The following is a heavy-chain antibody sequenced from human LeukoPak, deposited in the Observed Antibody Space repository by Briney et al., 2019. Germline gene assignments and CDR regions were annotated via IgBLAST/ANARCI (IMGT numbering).Heavy chain of an antibody. CDR2: ISSSGTYI. J-gene: IGHJ4*02. CDR1: GFTFSSYS. D-gene: IGHD1-1*01. CDR3: ARDYAWNSVVDY. V-gene: IGHV3-21*01. Sequence: PGGSPRLSCGASGFTFSSYSMNWVRQAPGKGLEWVSSISSSGTYIYYADSLKGRFTISRDNAKNSLYLQMNSLRAEDTAVYFCARDYAWNSVVDYWGQGTLVTVSS.